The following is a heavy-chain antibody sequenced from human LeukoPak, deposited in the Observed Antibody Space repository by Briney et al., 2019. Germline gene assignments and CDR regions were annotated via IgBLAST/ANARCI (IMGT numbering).Heavy chain of an antibody. D-gene: IGHD3-9*01. J-gene: IGHJ4*02. CDR3: ARGDDETGYYNGY. CDR2: INHSGST. V-gene: IGHV4-34*01. Sequence: SETLSLTCAVYGGSFSGYYWSWIRQPPGKGLEWIGEINHSGSTNYNPSLKSRVTISVDTSKNQFSLKLSSVTAADTAVYYCARGDDETGYYNGYWGQGTLVTVSS. CDR1: GGSFSGYY.